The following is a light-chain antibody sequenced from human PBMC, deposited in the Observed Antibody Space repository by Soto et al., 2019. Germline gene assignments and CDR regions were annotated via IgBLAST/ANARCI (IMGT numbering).Light chain of an antibody. CDR1: SSNIGDNP. CDR3: AAWDDSLNGVL. J-gene: IGLJ2*01. V-gene: IGLV1-44*01. CDR2: IND. Sequence: QSVLTQPPSASGTPGQRITISCSGSSSNIGDNPVNWYQQLPGAAPKLLIYINDQRPSGVPDRFSGSKSGTSASLAISGLQSDDEADYYCAAWDDSLNGVLFGGGTKVTVL.